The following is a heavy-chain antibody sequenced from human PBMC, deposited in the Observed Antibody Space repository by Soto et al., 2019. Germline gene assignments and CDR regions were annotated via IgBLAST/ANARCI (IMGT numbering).Heavy chain of an antibody. J-gene: IGHJ4*02. CDR2: IYHSGST. D-gene: IGHD3-3*01. Sequence: PSETLSLTCAVSGYSISSGYYWGWIRQPPGKGLEWIGSIYHSGSTYYNPSLKSRVTISVDTSKNQFSLKLSSVTAAGTAVYYCAGTIFGVVKYFDYWGQGTLVTVSS. CDR3: AGTIFGVVKYFDY. CDR1: GYSISSGYY. V-gene: IGHV4-38-2*01.